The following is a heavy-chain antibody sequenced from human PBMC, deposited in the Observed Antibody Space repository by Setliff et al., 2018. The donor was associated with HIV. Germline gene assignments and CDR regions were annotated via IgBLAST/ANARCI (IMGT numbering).Heavy chain of an antibody. CDR2: INHSGST. Sequence: SETLSLTCAVSGFSISTNYYWSWIRQPPGKGLEWIGEINHSGSTNYSPSLKSRVTISVDASRNQFSLRLSSVTAADMGVYYCARPRNSNNWEAVLFWGQGILVTVSS. CDR3: ARPRNSNNWEAVLF. J-gene: IGHJ4*02. D-gene: IGHD1-26*01. V-gene: IGHV4-34*01. CDR1: GFSISTNYY.